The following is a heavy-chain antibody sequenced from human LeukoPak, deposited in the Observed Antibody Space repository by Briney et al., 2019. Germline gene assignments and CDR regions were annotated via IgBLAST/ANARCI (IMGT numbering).Heavy chain of an antibody. V-gene: IGHV3-7*01. Sequence: GGSLRLSCAASGFTFSSYWMSWVRQAPGKGLEWVANIKQDGSEKYYVDSVKGRFTISRDNAKNSLYLQMNSLRAEDTAVYYCARFVYSNFGRYYFDYWGQGTLVTVSP. CDR2: IKQDGSEK. CDR1: GFTFSSYW. CDR3: ARFVYSNFGRYYFDY. D-gene: IGHD4-11*01. J-gene: IGHJ4*02.